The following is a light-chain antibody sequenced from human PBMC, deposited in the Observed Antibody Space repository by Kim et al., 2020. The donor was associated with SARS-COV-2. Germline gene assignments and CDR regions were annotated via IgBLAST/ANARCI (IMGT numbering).Light chain of an antibody. V-gene: IGLV2-23*01. CDR3: CSYAGSTPWV. CDR2: EGN. J-gene: IGLJ3*02. CDR1: SGDVGSYNL. Sequence: QSALTQPASVSGSPGQSITISCIGTSGDVGSYNLVSWYQQHPGNAPKLMIYEGNKRPSGVSNRFSASKSGNTASLTISGLQPEDEADYYCCSYAGSTPWVFGEGTQLTFL.